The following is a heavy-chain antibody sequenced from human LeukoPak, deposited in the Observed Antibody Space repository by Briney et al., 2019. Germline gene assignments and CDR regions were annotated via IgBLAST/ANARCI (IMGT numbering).Heavy chain of an antibody. CDR3: ARRGIAVAVNWFDP. J-gene: IGHJ5*02. CDR1: GGSISSSSYY. Sequence: TSETLSPTCTVSGGSISSSSYYWGWIRQPPGKGLEWIGSIYYSGSTYYNPSLKSRVTISVDTSKNQFSLKLSSVTAADTAVYYCARRGIAVAVNWFDPWGQGTLVTVSS. CDR2: IYYSGST. D-gene: IGHD6-19*01. V-gene: IGHV4-39*01.